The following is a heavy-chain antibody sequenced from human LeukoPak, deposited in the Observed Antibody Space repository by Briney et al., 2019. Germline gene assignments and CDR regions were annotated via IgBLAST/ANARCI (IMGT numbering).Heavy chain of an antibody. V-gene: IGHV3-64*02. CDR1: GFTFSKYA. CDR2: INDNGDTT. J-gene: IGHJ3*02. CDR3: ARGHRSSWFDAFDI. D-gene: IGHD6-13*01. Sequence: GGSLRLSCAASGFTFSKYAFHWVRQAPGKGVEYVSAINDNGDTTYYADSVKGRFTISRDISKNTLFLQMGSLRTEDMAVCYCARGHRSSWFDAFDIWGQGIMVTVSS.